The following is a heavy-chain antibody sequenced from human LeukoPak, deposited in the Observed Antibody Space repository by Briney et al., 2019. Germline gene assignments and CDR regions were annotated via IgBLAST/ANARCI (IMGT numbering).Heavy chain of an antibody. J-gene: IGHJ4*02. V-gene: IGHV3-66*01. CDR1: GFTVSSNY. D-gene: IGHD3-16*01. Sequence: GGSLRLSCAASGFTVSSNYMSWVRQAPGKGLEWVSVIYSGGSTYYADSVKGRFTISRDNSKNTLYLQMNSLRAEDTAVYYCARGGHYVWGRMAGYFDYWGQGTLVTVSS. CDR2: IYSGGST. CDR3: ARGGHYVWGRMAGYFDY.